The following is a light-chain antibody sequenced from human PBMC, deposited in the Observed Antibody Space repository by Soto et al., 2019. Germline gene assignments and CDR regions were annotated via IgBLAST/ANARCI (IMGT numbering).Light chain of an antibody. CDR1: QSVSSSY. J-gene: IGKJ1*01. Sequence: EILLTQSPCTLSLSPGERATLSCRAGQSVSSSYLAWYQQKPGQAPRLLIYGASSRATGIPDRFSGSGSGTDFTLTINRLEPEDFAVYYCQQYGSSPETFGQGTKVDIK. CDR2: GAS. V-gene: IGKV3-20*01. CDR3: QQYGSSPET.